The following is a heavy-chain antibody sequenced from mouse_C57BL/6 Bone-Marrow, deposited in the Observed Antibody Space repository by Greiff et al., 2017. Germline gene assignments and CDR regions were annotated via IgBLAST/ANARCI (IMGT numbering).Heavy chain of an antibody. J-gene: IGHJ4*01. CDR2: ISNGGGST. Sequence: EVKVVESGGGLVQPGGSLKLSCAASGFTFSDYYMYWVRQTPEKRLEWVAYISNGGGSTYYPDTVKGRFTISRDNAKNTLYLQMSRLKSEDTAMYYCARQRLVGAMDYWGQGTSVTVSS. D-gene: IGHD1-3*01. CDR1: GFTFSDYY. V-gene: IGHV5-12*01. CDR3: ARQRLVGAMDY.